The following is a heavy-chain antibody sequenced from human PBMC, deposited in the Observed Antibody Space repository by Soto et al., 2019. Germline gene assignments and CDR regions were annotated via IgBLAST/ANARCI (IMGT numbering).Heavy chain of an antibody. Sequence: QVPLVQSGAEVKKPGSSVTVSCKASGGTFSSYAIHWVRQAPGQGLEWMGGIIPMYGPAKYAQRFQGRVTITADESTTTVYMELTSLTSQDTAVYYCARVTSMVRGVIDNGFDPCGHGALVTVSS. CDR1: GGTFSSYA. CDR2: IIPMYGPA. V-gene: IGHV1-69*01. J-gene: IGHJ5*02. CDR3: ARVTSMVRGVIDNGFDP. D-gene: IGHD3-10*01.